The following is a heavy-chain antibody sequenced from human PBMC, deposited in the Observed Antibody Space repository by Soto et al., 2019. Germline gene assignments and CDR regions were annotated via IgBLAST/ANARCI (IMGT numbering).Heavy chain of an antibody. V-gene: IGHV1-69*13. J-gene: IGHJ4*02. CDR1: GGTFSSYA. CDR3: ARSTYYYDSSGYYWPNGFDY. Sequence: SVKVSCKASGGTFSSYAISWVRQAPGQGHEWMGGIIPIFGTANYAQKFQGRVTITADESTSTAYMELSSLRSEDTAVYYCARSTYYYDSSGYYWPNGFDYWGQGTLVTVSS. CDR2: IIPIFGTA. D-gene: IGHD3-22*01.